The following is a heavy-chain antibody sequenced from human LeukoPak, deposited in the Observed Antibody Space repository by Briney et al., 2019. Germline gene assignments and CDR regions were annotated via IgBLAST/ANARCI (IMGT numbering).Heavy chain of an antibody. D-gene: IGHD1-26*01. CDR2: IYTSGST. Sequence: PSQTLSLTCTVSGGSISSGSYYWSWLRQPAGKGLEWIGRIYTSGSTNYNPSLKSRVTISVDTSKNQFSLKLSSVTAADTAVYYCARDGGATLYWGQGTLVTVSS. CDR3: ARDGGATLY. CDR1: GGSISSGSYY. V-gene: IGHV4-61*02. J-gene: IGHJ4*02.